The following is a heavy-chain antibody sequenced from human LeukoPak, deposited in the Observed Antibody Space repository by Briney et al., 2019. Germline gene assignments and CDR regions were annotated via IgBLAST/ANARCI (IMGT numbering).Heavy chain of an antibody. D-gene: IGHD3-22*01. Sequence: ASVKVSCKASGYTFTSYGISWVRQAPGQGLEWMGWISAYNGNTNYAQKLQGRVTMTTDTSTSTAYMELRSLRSDDTAVYYCARVSHYYDSSGYYWALYYYGMDVWGQGTTVTVS. V-gene: IGHV1-18*01. CDR2: ISAYNGNT. CDR1: GYTFTSYG. J-gene: IGHJ6*02. CDR3: ARVSHYYDSSGYYWALYYYGMDV.